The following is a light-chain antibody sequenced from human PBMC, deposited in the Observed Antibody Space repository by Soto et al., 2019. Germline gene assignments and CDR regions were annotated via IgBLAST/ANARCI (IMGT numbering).Light chain of an antibody. CDR3: QQYDSTPPYT. V-gene: IGKV4-1*01. Sequence: DIVMTQSPDSLAVSLGERATINCKSSQSVLYSSNNKNYLAWYQQKPGQPPKLLIYWASTRESGVPDRFSGSGSGPDFTLTISSLQAEDVAVYYCQQYDSTPPYTFGQGTKLESK. CDR2: WAS. CDR1: QSVLYSSNNKNY. J-gene: IGKJ2*01.